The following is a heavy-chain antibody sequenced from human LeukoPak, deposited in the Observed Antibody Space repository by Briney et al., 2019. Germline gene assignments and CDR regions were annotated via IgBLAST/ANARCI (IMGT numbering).Heavy chain of an antibody. J-gene: IGHJ4*02. CDR3: ARLSYYSGSGTYAFDY. CDR1: GFTFSSYG. V-gene: IGHV3-30*03. CDR2: ISYDGSNK. D-gene: IGHD3-10*01. Sequence: PGGSLRLSCAASGFTFSSYGMHWVRQAPGKGLEWVAVISYDGSNKYYADSVKGRFTISRDNAKNSLYLQMNSLRAEDTAVYYCARLSYYSGSGTYAFDYWGQGTLVTVSS.